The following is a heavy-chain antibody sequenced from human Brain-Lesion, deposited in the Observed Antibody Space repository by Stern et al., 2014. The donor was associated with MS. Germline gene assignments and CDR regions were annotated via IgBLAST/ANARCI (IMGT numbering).Heavy chain of an antibody. CDR2: VYYTGST. J-gene: IGHJ4*02. CDR3: VRPDIMGTIWN. V-gene: IGHV4-39*01. CDR1: GGSITSSSYY. Sequence: VQLVESGPGLVKPSETLSLTCTVSGGSITSSSYYWGWIRQPPGRGLEYIGTVYYTGSTFYDPSLKSRVTISVDPSKNQVALKLPSGTAADTAVYYCVRPDIMGTIWNWGQGTLVTVSS. D-gene: IGHD1-26*01.